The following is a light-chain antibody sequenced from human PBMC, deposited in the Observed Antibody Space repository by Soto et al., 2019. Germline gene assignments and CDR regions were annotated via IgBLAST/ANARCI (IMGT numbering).Light chain of an antibody. CDR1: STDIGGHNY. J-gene: IGLJ1*01. Sequence: LTQPRSVSDYPGQSVTISCTGTSTDIGGHNYVSWYQQHPGKAPKLMIYDVTKRPSGVPDRFSGSKSGNTASLTISGLQAEDEADYYCCSSAGTYTSVFGTGTKVTVL. CDR3: CSSAGTYTSV. CDR2: DVT. V-gene: IGLV2-11*01.